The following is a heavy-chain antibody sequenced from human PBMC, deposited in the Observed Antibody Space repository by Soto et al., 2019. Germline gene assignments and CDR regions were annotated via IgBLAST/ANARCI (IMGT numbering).Heavy chain of an antibody. V-gene: IGHV3-21*01. CDR3: ARDSASYGSAFDI. J-gene: IGHJ3*02. CDR2: ISSSSSYI. Sequence: GGSLRLSCAASGFIFTSYSMNWVRQAPGKGLEWVSSISSSSSYIYYADSVKGRFTISRDNAKNSLYLQMNSLRAEDTAVYYCARDSASYGSAFDIWGQGTMVTVSS. D-gene: IGHD5-18*01. CDR1: GFIFTSYS.